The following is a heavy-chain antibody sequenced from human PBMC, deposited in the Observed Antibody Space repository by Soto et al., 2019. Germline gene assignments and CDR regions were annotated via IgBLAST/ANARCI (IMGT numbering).Heavy chain of an antibody. CDR2: AHHHSGNS. V-gene: IGHV4-39*01. CDR3: VRLRGSGYPAYFDS. Sequence: SETLSLTCTVSGVSITRSSDSWGWFRHSPGKGLEWIGNAHHHSGNSYYNPSLTIVFTISMDTSTNEFFLNVKSVTASDTATYYCVRLRGSGYPAYFDSWGQGTLVTVSS. CDR1: GVSITRSSDS. D-gene: IGHD3-3*01. J-gene: IGHJ4*02.